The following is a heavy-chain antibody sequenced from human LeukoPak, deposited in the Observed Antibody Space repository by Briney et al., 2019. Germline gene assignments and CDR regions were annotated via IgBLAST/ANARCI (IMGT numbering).Heavy chain of an antibody. J-gene: IGHJ3*02. CDR2: ISVSGDRI. Sequence: GGSLRLSCAASGFTFSSYAMSWVRQAPGKGLEWVSSISVSGDRIFYVDSVEGRFTISRDNSKNTLFLQMSSLRAEDTAVYYCAKARYGDNISDGFDTWGQGTMVTVSS. CDR1: GFTFSSYA. CDR3: AKARYGDNISDGFDT. D-gene: IGHD4-17*01. V-gene: IGHV3-23*01.